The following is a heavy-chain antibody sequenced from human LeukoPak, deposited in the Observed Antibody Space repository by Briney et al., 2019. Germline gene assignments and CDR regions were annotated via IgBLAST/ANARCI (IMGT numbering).Heavy chain of an antibody. CDR2: ISSSSSTI. CDR1: GFTFSSYS. D-gene: IGHD6-19*01. Sequence: GGSLRLSCAASGFTFSSYSMNWVRQAPGKGLEWVSYISSSSSTIYYADSVKGRFTISRDNAKNSLYLQMNSLRDEDTAVYYCARDPAGHSSGGLGYYYYYMDVWGKGTTVTVSS. CDR3: ARDPAGHSSGGLGYYYYYMDV. J-gene: IGHJ6*03. V-gene: IGHV3-48*02.